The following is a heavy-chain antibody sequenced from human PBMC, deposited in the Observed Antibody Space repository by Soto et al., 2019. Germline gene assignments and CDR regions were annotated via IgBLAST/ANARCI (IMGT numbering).Heavy chain of an antibody. D-gene: IGHD5-12*01. Sequence: QVQLVQSGAEVKKPGSSVKVSCKASGGTFSSYAISWVRQAPGQALEWMGGIIPIFGTANYAQKVQGRVTITADEATSTAYMELSNLRAEDTAVYYCARRDIVATIGEYYYYGMDVWGQGTTDTVSS. CDR2: IIPIFGTA. J-gene: IGHJ6*02. CDR1: GGTFSSYA. CDR3: ARRDIVATIGEYYYYGMDV. V-gene: IGHV1-69*01.